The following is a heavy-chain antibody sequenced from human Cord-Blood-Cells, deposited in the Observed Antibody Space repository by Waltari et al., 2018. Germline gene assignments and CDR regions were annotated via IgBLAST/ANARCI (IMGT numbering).Heavy chain of an antibody. CDR2: IGTAGDT. CDR3: ARVRYSGYDYDY. J-gene: IGHJ4*02. Sequence: EVQLVESGGGLVQPGGSLRLSCAASGFTFSSYALHWVRQATGKGLEWVSAIGTAGDTYYPGSVKGRFTISRENAKNSLYLQMNSLRAGDTAVYYCARVRYSGYDYDYWGQGTLVTVSS. CDR1: GFTFSSYA. D-gene: IGHD5-12*01. V-gene: IGHV3-13*01.